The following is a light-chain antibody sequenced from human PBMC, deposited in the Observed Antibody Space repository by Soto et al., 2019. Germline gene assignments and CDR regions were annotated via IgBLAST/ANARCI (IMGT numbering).Light chain of an antibody. CDR1: QSVLHRYKRKNY. Sequence: DIVMTQSPASLAVSLGERTTINCSSSQSVLHRYKRKNYLAWYQQKAGQPPKLLISWASTRESGVPDRFSGSGSGTDFTLTISRLEPEDFAVYYCQQYGSSVTFGQGTKVDIK. V-gene: IGKV4-1*01. CDR2: WAS. CDR3: QQYGSSVT. J-gene: IGKJ1*01.